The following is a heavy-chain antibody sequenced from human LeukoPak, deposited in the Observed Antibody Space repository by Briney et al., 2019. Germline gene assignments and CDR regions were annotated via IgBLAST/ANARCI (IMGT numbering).Heavy chain of an antibody. V-gene: IGHV1-8*03. J-gene: IGHJ5*02. Sequence: ASVKVSCKASGYTFTSYDINWVRQATGQGLEWMGWMNPNSGNTGYAQKFQGRVTITRNTSISTAYMELRSLRSDGTAVYYCARHRIYYYGSGKGWFDPWGQGTLVTVSS. CDR2: MNPNSGNT. CDR3: ARHRIYYYGSGKGWFDP. D-gene: IGHD3-10*01. CDR1: GYTFTSYD.